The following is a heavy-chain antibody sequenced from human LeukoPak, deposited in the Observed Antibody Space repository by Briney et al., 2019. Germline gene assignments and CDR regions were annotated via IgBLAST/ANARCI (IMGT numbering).Heavy chain of an antibody. CDR3: ASKLTVTTLIDY. Sequence: GGSLRLSCAASGFTFSSYSMNWVRQAPGKGLEWVLSISSSSSYIYYADSVKGRFTISRDNAKNSLYLQMNSLRAEDTAVYYCASKLTVTTLIDYWGQGTLVTVSS. D-gene: IGHD4-17*01. V-gene: IGHV3-21*01. J-gene: IGHJ4*02. CDR2: ISSSSSYI. CDR1: GFTFSSYS.